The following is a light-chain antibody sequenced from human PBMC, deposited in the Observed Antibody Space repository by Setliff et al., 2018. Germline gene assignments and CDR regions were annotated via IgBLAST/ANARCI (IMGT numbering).Light chain of an antibody. J-gene: IGLJ1*01. Sequence: QSALTQPASVSGSPGQSITISCTGTSSDIGGYNYVSWYQQHSGKAPKLMIYEVSNRPSGVSNRFSGSKSGNTASLTISGLQAEDEADYCSSYASSSIPYVFGRGTRSPS. CDR2: EVS. CDR1: SSDIGGYNY. V-gene: IGLV2-14*01. CDR3: SSYASSSIPYV.